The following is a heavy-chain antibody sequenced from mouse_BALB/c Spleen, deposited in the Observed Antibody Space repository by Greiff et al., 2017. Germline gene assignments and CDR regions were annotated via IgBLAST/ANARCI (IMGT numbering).Heavy chain of an antibody. Sequence: VHLVESGPGLVQPSQSLSITCTVSGFSLTSYGVHWVRQSPGKGLEWLGVIWSGGSTDYNAAFISRLSISKDNSKSQVFFKMNSLQANDTAIYYCARFYDDYYAMDYWGQGTSVTVSS. V-gene: IGHV2-2*02. CDR3: ARFYDDYYAMDY. J-gene: IGHJ4*01. CDR1: GFSLTSYG. CDR2: IWSGGST. D-gene: IGHD2-12*01.